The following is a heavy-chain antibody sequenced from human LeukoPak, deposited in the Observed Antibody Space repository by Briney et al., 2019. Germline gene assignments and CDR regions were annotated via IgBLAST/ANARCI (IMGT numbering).Heavy chain of an antibody. CDR1: GFTFSRYW. J-gene: IGHJ4*02. V-gene: IGHV3-7*01. D-gene: IGHD3-3*01. CDR3: ATFAWDYAREWYFDY. Sequence: GGSLRLSCAGSGFTFSRYWMNWVRQAPGKGLEWLAYIKDDGTEKYYVDSVKGRFTISRDNAKDSLYLQLNSLRVEDTAVYYCATFAWDYAREWYFDYWGQGTLVTVSS. CDR2: IKDDGTEK.